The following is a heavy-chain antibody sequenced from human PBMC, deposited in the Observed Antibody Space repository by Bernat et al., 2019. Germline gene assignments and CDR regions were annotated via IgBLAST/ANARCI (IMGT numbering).Heavy chain of an antibody. D-gene: IGHD2-15*01. CDR1: GGSMTNYY. Sequence: QVQLQESGPGLVKPSETLSLSCSVSGGSMTNYYWSWLRQPPGKGLEWIGYIYSSGITNYSPALQSRVTISIDTSKDQFSLRLKSMTAGDTAVYFGARLPHRGGGKSFWG. J-gene: IGHJ2*01. CDR3: ARLPHRGGGKSF. V-gene: IGHV4-59*08. CDR2: IYSSGIT.